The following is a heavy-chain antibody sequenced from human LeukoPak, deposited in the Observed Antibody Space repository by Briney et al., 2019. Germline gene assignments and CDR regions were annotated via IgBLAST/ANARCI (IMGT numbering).Heavy chain of an antibody. CDR1: GFTFSSYS. J-gene: IGHJ3*02. Sequence: GGSLRLSCAASGFTFSSYSMNWVRQAPGKGLEWVSYISSSSSTIYYADSVKGRFTISRDNAKNSLYLQMNSLRAEDTAVYYCARERDGYNLNAFDIWGQGTMVTVSS. CDR3: ARERDGYNLNAFDI. D-gene: IGHD5-24*01. V-gene: IGHV3-48*01. CDR2: ISSSSSTI.